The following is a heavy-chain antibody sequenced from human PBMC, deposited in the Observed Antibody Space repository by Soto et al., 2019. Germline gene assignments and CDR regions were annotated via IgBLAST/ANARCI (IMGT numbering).Heavy chain of an antibody. Sequence: EVQLLESGGTLVQPGGSLRLSCVGSGFTFGSYVMNWVRQAPGKGLQWVSGISTSGGNTYYADSVKGRFTVSRDNSKNTLYLQMNSLWAVDTAVYYCANVLCYWGQGTLVTVSS. V-gene: IGHV3-23*01. D-gene: IGHD2-21*01. CDR3: ANVLCY. CDR2: ISTSGGNT. J-gene: IGHJ4*02. CDR1: GFTFGSYV.